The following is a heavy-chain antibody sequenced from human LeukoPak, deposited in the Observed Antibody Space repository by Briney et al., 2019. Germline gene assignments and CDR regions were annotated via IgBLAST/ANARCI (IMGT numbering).Heavy chain of an antibody. CDR3: ARCVDIVATDQY. Sequence: ASVKVSCKASGYTFTSYDINSVRQAPGQGLAWMGWMNPNRGNTGYAQKFQGRVTMTRNTSISTAYMELSSLRSEDTAVYYCARCVDIVATDQYWGQGTRVTVSS. J-gene: IGHJ4*02. CDR1: GYTFTSYD. V-gene: IGHV1-8*01. CDR2: MNPNRGNT. D-gene: IGHD5-12*01.